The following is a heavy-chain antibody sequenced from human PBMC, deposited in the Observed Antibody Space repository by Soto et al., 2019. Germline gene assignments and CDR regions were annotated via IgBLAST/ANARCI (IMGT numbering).Heavy chain of an antibody. CDR1: GYTFFTYD. CDR2: ISTYSGDT. V-gene: IGHV1-18*01. D-gene: IGHD5-12*01. J-gene: IGHJ5*02. Sequence: ASVKVSCKASGYTFFTYDISWVRQAPGQGLEWMGWISTYSGDTKYAQEFQGRVTMTTDTSTTTAYLELRSLRSDDTAVYYCARHHGPTTSENWFDPWRQGTLVTVSS. CDR3: ARHHGPTTSENWFDP.